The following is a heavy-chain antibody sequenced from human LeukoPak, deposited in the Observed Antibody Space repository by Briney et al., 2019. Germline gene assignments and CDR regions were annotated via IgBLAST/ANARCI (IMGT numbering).Heavy chain of an antibody. V-gene: IGHV1-8*01. CDR1: GYTFTSYD. CDR3: ARARGIVEAKMVFDP. J-gene: IGHJ5*02. CDR2: MNPNSGNT. D-gene: IGHD1-26*01. Sequence: GASVKVSCKASGYTFTSYDINWVRQATGRGLEWMGWMNPNSGNTGYAQKFQGRVTMTRNTSISTAYMELSSLRSEDTAVYYCARARGIVEAKMVFDPWGQGTLVTVSS.